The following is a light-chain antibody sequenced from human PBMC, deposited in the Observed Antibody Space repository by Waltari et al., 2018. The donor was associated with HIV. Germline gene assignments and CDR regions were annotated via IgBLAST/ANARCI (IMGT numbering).Light chain of an antibody. J-gene: IGLJ2*01. Sequence: HSVLTQPPSVSGAPGQRVTISCTGSSSNIGAGFDVPWYQQLPGPAPKLLIFSNNNRPSGVPDRFSGAKSGTSASLAITGLQAEDEADYYCQSFDNSLSALFGGGTKLTVL. CDR3: QSFDNSLSAL. CDR2: SNN. CDR1: SSNIGAGFD. V-gene: IGLV1-40*01.